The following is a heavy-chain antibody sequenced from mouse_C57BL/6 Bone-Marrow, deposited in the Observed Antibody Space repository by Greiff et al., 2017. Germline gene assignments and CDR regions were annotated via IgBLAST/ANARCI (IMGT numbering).Heavy chain of an antibody. CDR2: ISDGGSYT. D-gene: IGHD2-4*01. CDR1: GFTFSSYA. Sequence: DVMLVESGGGLVKPGGSLKLSCAASGFTFSSYAMSWVRQTPEKRLEWVATISDGGSYTYYPDNVKGRFTISRDNAKNNLYLQRSHLKSEDTAMYYCARDKGYDYDGFAYWGQGTLVTVSA. CDR3: ARDKGYDYDGFAY. V-gene: IGHV5-4*01. J-gene: IGHJ3*01.